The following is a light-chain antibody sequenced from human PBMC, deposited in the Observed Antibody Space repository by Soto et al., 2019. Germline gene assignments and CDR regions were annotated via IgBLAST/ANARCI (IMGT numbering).Light chain of an antibody. J-gene: IGKJ4*01. CDR1: HSVLYRSKNKNY. V-gene: IGKV4-1*01. Sequence: DIGMTQSRDSLAVSLGERATSKGKSSHSVLYRSKNKNYLAWYQQKPRKPPKLPIYWSSTRESGVPERLSGRGSATDSTLPLSRMKDEDVEVHECHQYHRATLTFGGGTKVDIK. CDR3: HQYHRATLT. CDR2: WSS.